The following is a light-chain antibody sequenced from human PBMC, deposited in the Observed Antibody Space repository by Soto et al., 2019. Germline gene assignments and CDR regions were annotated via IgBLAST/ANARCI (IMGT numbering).Light chain of an antibody. CDR1: SSDVGGYNY. CDR2: DVN. J-gene: IGLJ1*01. V-gene: IGLV2-14*01. Sequence: QSALTQPASVSGSPGQSITISCTGTSSDVGGYNYVSWHQQHPGKAPKLMIYDVNYRPSGVSDRFSGSKSGNTASLTISGLQAEDEADYYCSSYRSGGTFVFGSGTKLTVL. CDR3: SSYRSGGTFV.